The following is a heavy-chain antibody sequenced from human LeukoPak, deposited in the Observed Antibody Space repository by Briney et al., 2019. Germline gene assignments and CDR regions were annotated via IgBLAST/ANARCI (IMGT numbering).Heavy chain of an antibody. CDR2: ISSSSSYI. J-gene: IGHJ3*02. D-gene: IGHD3-3*02. CDR1: GFTFSSYS. V-gene: IGHV3-21*01. Sequence: PGGSLRLSCAASGFTFSSYSMNWVRQAPGKGLEWVSSISSSSSYIYYADSVKGRFTISRDNAKTSLYLQMNSLRAEDTAVYYCARGFSGDAFDIWGQGTMVTVSS. CDR3: ARGFSGDAFDI.